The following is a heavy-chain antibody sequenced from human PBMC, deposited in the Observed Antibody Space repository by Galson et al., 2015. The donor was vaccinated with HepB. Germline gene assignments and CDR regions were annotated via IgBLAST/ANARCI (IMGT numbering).Heavy chain of an antibody. CDR2: FDPEDGET. CDR1: GYTLTELS. J-gene: IGHJ6*02. D-gene: IGHD6-13*01. V-gene: IGHV1-24*01. Sequence: SVKVSCKVSGYTLTELSMHWVRQAPGKGLEWMGGFDPEDGETIYAQKFQGRVTMTEDTSTDTACMELSSLRSEDTAVYYCATGHHGPYSSSLGGTPDYYYYYGMDVWGQGTTVTVSS. CDR3: ATGHHGPYSSSLGGTPDYYYYYGMDV.